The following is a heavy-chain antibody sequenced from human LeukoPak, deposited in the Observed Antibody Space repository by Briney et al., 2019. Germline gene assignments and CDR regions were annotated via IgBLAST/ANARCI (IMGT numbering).Heavy chain of an antibody. V-gene: IGHV4-39*01. D-gene: IGHD4-17*01. CDR1: GGSISSSSYY. CDR3: ARHETAKDYGDYYFDY. CDR2: IYYSGST. Sequence: PSETLSLTCTVSGGSISSSSYYWGWIRQPPGKGLEWLGSIYYSGSTYYNPSLKSRVTISVDTSKNQFSLKLSSVTAADTAVYYCARHETAKDYGDYYFDYWGQGTLVTVSS. J-gene: IGHJ4*02.